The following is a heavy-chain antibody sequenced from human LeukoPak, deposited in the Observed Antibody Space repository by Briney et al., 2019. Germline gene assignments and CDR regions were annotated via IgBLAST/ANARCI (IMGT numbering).Heavy chain of an antibody. Sequence: ASVKVSCKASGYTLTELSMHWVRQAPGKGLEWMGGFDPEDGETIYAQKFQGRVTMTEDTSTDTAYMELSSLRSEDTAVYYCATSGAYYDSSGYYWGQGTLVTVSS. D-gene: IGHD3-22*01. CDR3: ATSGAYYDSSGYY. CDR1: GYTLTELS. J-gene: IGHJ4*02. CDR2: FDPEDGET. V-gene: IGHV1-24*01.